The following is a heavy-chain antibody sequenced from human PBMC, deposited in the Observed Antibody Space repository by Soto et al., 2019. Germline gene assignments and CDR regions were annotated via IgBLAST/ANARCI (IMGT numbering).Heavy chain of an antibody. CDR2: ITANRGAT. V-gene: IGHV3-23*01. J-gene: IGHJ3*02. CDR3: AKCMQVNWQYDDFHM. Sequence: GGSLRLSCAASGFTFSSYSMSWVRQAPGKGLEWVAHITANRGATYYADSVKGRFTISKDTSRNTLYLQMNSLRAEDTALYYCAKCMQVNWQYDDFHMWGPGTMVTVSS. D-gene: IGHD2-8*01. CDR1: GFTFSSYS.